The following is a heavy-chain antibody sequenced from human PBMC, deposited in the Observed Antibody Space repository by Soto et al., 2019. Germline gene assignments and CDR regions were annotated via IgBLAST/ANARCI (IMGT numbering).Heavy chain of an antibody. D-gene: IGHD6-19*01. J-gene: IGHJ4*02. CDR3: ARVIAVAGTAFDY. CDR2: ISSSSSYI. CDR1: GFTFSSYS. V-gene: IGHV3-21*01. Sequence: EVQLVESGGGLVKPGGSLRRSCAASGFTFSSYSMNWVRQAPGKGLEWVASISSSSSYIYYADSVKGRFTISRDNAKNSLYLQMNSLRAEDTAVYYCARVIAVAGTAFDYWGQGSLVTVSS.